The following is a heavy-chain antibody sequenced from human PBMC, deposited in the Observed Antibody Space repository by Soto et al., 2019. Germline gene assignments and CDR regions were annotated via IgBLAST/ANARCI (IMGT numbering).Heavy chain of an antibody. CDR3: ANSSLEILAVIGHWLFYYMDG. CDR1: GFTFSSYA. J-gene: IGHJ6*03. Sequence: EVQLLESGGGLVQPGGSLRLSCAASGFTFSSYAMSWVRQAPGKGLEWVSVISGSGGTTYYADSVRGRFTISRDNSKNTLYLQVNSLRAEDTAVYYCANSSLEILAVIGHWLFYYMDGWGRGTTVTGSS. D-gene: IGHD5-12*01. CDR2: ISGSGGTT. V-gene: IGHV3-23*01.